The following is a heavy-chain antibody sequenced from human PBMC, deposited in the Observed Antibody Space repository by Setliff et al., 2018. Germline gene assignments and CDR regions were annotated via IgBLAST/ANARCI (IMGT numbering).Heavy chain of an antibody. V-gene: IGHV1-46*01. D-gene: IGHD6-13*01. Sequence: ASVKVSCKASGYIFAGYYVHWVRQTPGQGLEWMGTINTGGGSASIVDQFQGRVTMTRDTSTSTVFLEVNSLRSDDTAVYFCARGGVAAAGKKGVFEHWGQGSLVTVSS. CDR2: INTGGGSA. CDR1: GYIFAGYY. J-gene: IGHJ4*02. CDR3: ARGGVAAAGKKGVFEH.